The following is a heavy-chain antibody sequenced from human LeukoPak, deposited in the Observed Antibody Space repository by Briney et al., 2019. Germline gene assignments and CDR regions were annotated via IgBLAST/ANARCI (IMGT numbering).Heavy chain of an antibody. Sequence: SQTLSLTCTVSGGSISSGGYYWSWIRQHPGKGLEWIGYIYYSGSTYYNPSLKSRVTISVDTSKNQFSLKLSSVTAADTAVYYCARGKIYDILTERGGRAFDIWGQGTMVTVSS. J-gene: IGHJ3*02. CDR1: GGSISSGGYY. CDR3: ARGKIYDILTERGGRAFDI. CDR2: IYYSGST. D-gene: IGHD3-9*01. V-gene: IGHV4-31*03.